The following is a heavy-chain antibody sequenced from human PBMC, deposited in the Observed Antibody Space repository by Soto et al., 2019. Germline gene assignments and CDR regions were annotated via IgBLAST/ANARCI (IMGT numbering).Heavy chain of an antibody. CDR1: GGSFSGSY. Sequence: SETLSLTCAVYGGSFSGSYWNWIRQPLGKGLEWIGEINHNTNTIYNPSLTSRVTISVDTSKNHFSLKLTSVTAADTAVYYCARVNVTLDLWGQGTQVTVSS. J-gene: IGHJ4*02. V-gene: IGHV4-34*01. CDR3: ARVNVTLDL. D-gene: IGHD2-21*02. CDR2: INHNTNT.